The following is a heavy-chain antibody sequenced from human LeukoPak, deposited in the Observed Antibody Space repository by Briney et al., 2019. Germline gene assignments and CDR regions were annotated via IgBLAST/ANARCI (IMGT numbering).Heavy chain of an antibody. D-gene: IGHD2-15*01. V-gene: IGHV3-7*01. CDR1: GSTFSNYA. J-gene: IGHJ4*02. Sequence: GGSLRLSCAPSGSTFSNYAMSWVRQAPGKGLEWVANIKQDGSEKYYVDSVKGRFTISRDNAKNSLYLQMNSLRAEDTAVYYCARRRSGGSCCYFDYWGQGTLVTVSS. CDR2: IKQDGSEK. CDR3: ARRRSGGSCCYFDY.